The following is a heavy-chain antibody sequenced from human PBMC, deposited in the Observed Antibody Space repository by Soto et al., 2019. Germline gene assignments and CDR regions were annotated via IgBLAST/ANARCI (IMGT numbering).Heavy chain of an antibody. CDR3: ARFAKEENPKLESWYAFDF. D-gene: IGHD6-13*01. V-gene: IGHV4-31*03. J-gene: IGHJ4*02. CDR2: IYYRVGT. Sequence: VQLQESGPGLVKPSQTLSLTCTVSGGSIRSGGYFWSWVRQQPGKGLEWIGHIYYRVGTSYNPSLESRVAMSVDTSKNEFTLKVNSVTAADTAIYYCARFAKEENPKLESWYAFDFWGRGTLVTVSS. CDR1: GGSIRSGGYF.